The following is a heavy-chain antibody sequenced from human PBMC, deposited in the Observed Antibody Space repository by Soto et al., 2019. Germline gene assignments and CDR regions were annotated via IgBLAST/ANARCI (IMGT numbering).Heavy chain of an antibody. V-gene: IGHV4-59*01. CDR1: GVSLSGFY. CDR2: IHYSGTT. J-gene: IGHJ4*02. Sequence: SETLSLTCAVSGVSLSGFYWSWIRQSPGKELEYIGYIHYSGTTYYNPSLKSRVTVSLDSSKNQFSLEVTSVTAADTAVYYCARGHLWLEDWGQGTLVT. CDR3: ARGHLWLED. D-gene: IGHD3-3*01.